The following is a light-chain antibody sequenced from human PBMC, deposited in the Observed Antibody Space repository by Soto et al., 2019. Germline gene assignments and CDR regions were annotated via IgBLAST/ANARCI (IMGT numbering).Light chain of an antibody. CDR2: EVS. CDR1: SSDVGTYNY. J-gene: IGLJ1*01. Sequence: QSALTQPASVSGAPGQSITISCTGTSSDVGTYNYVSWYQHHPGKAPKLSIYEVSNRPSGVSNRFSGYKSGSTASLTISGLQAEDEADYHCTSYTRDTALVFGTGTKLTVL. CDR3: TSYTRDTALV. V-gene: IGLV2-14*01.